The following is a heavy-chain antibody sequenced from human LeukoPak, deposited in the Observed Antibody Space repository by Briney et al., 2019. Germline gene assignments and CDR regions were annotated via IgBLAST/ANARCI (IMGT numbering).Heavy chain of an antibody. V-gene: IGHV3-30*04. J-gene: IGHJ3*01. Sequence: PGTSLRLSCATSGFTFSSYAMHWVRQAPGKGLEWVAVISFDGGNKYFADSVKGRFTISRDNSKNTLYLQMNSLRSEDAAVYYCARDRTGIAAGFRGFDFWGQGTMVTVSS. CDR3: ARDRTGIAAGFRGFDF. CDR1: GFTFSSYA. CDR2: ISFDGGNK. D-gene: IGHD6-13*01.